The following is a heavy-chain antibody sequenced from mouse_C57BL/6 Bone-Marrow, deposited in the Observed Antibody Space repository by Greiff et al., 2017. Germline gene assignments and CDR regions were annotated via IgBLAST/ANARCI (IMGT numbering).Heavy chain of an antibody. V-gene: IGHV5-6*01. J-gene: IGHJ2*01. D-gene: IGHD1-1*01. Sequence: EVKLMESGGDLVKPGGSLKLSCAASGFTFSSYGMSWVRQTPDKRLEWVANISSGGSYTYYPDSVKGRFTISRDHAKNTLYLQMSSLKSEDTAMYYCARSPLYYYGSSPYFDYWGQGTTLTVSS. CDR3: ARSPLYYYGSSPYFDY. CDR2: ISSGGSYT. CDR1: GFTFSSYG.